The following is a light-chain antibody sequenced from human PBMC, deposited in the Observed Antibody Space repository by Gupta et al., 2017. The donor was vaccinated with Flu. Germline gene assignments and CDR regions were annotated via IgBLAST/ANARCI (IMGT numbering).Light chain of an antibody. Sequence: QSALTQPASVSGSPGQSITISCTGTSSDVGGYNYVSCYQQHPGKAPKLMIYEVSNRPSGVSNRFSGSKSGNTASLTISGLQAEDEADYYCSSFTSSSHYVFGTGTKVTVL. J-gene: IGLJ1*01. V-gene: IGLV2-14*01. CDR3: SSFTSSSHYV. CDR1: SSDVGGYNY. CDR2: EVS.